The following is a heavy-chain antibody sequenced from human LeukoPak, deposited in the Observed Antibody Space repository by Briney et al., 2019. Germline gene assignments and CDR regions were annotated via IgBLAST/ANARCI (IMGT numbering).Heavy chain of an antibody. J-gene: IGHJ5*02. D-gene: IGHD3-10*01. CDR1: GFTFSSYA. Sequence: GGSLRLSCAASGFTFSSYAMHWVRQAPGRGLEWVAVISYDGSNKYYADSVKGRFTISRDNSKNTLYLQTNSLRAEDTAVYYCARDTHRAMVRGVTRYIDPWGQGTLVTVSS. CDR2: ISYDGSNK. V-gene: IGHV3-30*04. CDR3: ARDTHRAMVRGVTRYIDP.